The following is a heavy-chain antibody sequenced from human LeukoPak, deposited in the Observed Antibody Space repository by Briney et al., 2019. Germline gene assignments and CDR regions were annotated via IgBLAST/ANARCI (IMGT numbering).Heavy chain of an antibody. V-gene: IGHV3-30*02. CDR3: ARDRMVELAAADLDV. Sequence: GGSLRLSCAASGFTFSSYGMHWVRQAPGKGLEWVAFIRYDGSNKYYADSVKGRFTISRDNSKNTLYLQMNSLRAEDTAVYYCARDRMVELAAADLDVWGQGTTVTVSS. CDR2: IRYDGSNK. CDR1: GFTFSSYG. D-gene: IGHD6-13*01. J-gene: IGHJ6*02.